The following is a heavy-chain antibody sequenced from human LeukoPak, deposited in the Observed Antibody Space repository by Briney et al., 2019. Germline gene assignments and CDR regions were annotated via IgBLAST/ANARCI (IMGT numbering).Heavy chain of an antibody. V-gene: IGHV1-18*01. CDR3: ARWQDIVVVPAASGSFDY. Sequence: ASVKVSCKASGYTFTSYGISWVRQAPGQGLEWMGWISAYNGNTNFAQKLQGRVTMTTDTSTSTAYMELRSLRSDDTAVYYCARWQDIVVVPAASGSFDYWGQGTLVTVSS. CDR1: GYTFTSYG. J-gene: IGHJ4*02. CDR2: ISAYNGNT. D-gene: IGHD2-2*01.